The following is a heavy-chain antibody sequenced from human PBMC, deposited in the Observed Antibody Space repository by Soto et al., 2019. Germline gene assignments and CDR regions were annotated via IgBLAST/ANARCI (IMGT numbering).Heavy chain of an antibody. CDR3: AKDFLVEMATKPRF. CDR1: GFTFSSYA. Sequence: GGSLRLSCAASGFTFSSYAMSWVRQAPGKGLEWVSAISGSGGSTYYADSVKGRFTISRDNSKNTLYLQMNSLRAEDTAVYYCAKDFLVEMATKPRFGGQATLVTVS. V-gene: IGHV3-23*01. D-gene: IGHD5-12*01. CDR2: ISGSGGST. J-gene: IGHJ4*02.